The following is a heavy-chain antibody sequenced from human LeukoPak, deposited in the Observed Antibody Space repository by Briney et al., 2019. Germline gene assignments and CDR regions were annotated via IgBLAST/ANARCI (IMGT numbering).Heavy chain of an antibody. CDR3: ARALLRYFDWTLFDP. D-gene: IGHD3-9*01. CDR1: GFTFSSYS. J-gene: IGHJ5*02. CDR2: ISSSSSTI. Sequence: GGSLRLSCAASGFTFSSYSMNWVRQAPGKGLEWVSYISSSSSTIYYADSVKGRFTLSRDNAKNSLYLQMNSLRAEDTAVYYCARALLRYFDWTLFDPWGQGTLVTVSS. V-gene: IGHV3-48*04.